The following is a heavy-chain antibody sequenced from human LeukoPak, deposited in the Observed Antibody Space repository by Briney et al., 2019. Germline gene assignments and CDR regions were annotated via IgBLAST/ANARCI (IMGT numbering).Heavy chain of an antibody. Sequence: GGSLRLSCAASGFPFSSYAMNWVRQAPGKGLEWVSAIRGGGTGTYYADSVKGRFTISRDNSQNTLYLQMNSLRAEDTALYYCAKPEYSNSWPNYYFDSWGQGTLVTVSS. CDR1: GFPFSSYA. CDR2: IRGGGTGT. J-gene: IGHJ4*02. D-gene: IGHD6-13*01. CDR3: AKPEYSNSWPNYYFDS. V-gene: IGHV3-23*01.